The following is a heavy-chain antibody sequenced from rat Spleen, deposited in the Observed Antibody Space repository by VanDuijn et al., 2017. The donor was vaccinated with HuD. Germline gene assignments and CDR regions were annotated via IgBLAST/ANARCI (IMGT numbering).Heavy chain of an antibody. CDR3: ARHGDNYGWFAY. CDR1: GFTFSDYY. Sequence: EVQLVESGGGLVQPGRSLTLSCAASGFTFSDYYMAWVRQAPTRGLEWVASINYDGDSTYYRDSVKGRFTISRDKTKSTLYLQMDSLRSEDTASYYCARHGDNYGWFAYWGQGTLVTVSS. CDR2: INYDGDST. J-gene: IGHJ3*01. D-gene: IGHD1-10*01. V-gene: IGHV5-7*01.